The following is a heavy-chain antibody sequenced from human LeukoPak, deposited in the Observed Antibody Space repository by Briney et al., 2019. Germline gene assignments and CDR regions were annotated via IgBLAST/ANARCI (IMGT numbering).Heavy chain of an antibody. Sequence: ASVKVSCKVSGYTPTELSMHWVRQAPGKGLEWMGGFDPEDGETIYAQKFQGRVTMTEDTSTDTAYMELSSLRSEDTAVYYCARGPQKAYDFLSGSYRYHFDSWGQGTLVTVSS. CDR3: ARGPQKAYDFLSGSYRYHFDS. V-gene: IGHV1-24*01. J-gene: IGHJ4*02. CDR2: FDPEDGET. D-gene: IGHD3-16*02. CDR1: GYTPTELS.